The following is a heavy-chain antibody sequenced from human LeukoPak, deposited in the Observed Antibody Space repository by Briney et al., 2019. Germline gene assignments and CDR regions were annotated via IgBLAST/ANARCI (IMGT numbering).Heavy chain of an antibody. CDR1: GDSVSSNSAA. J-gene: IGHJ5*02. CDR3: ARDRTTRGWFDP. D-gene: IGHD4-17*01. V-gene: IGHV6-1*01. CDR2: IYYRSKWYN. Sequence: SQTLSLTCAISGDSVSSNSAAWTWIRQSPSRGLEWLGRIYYRSKWYNDYAVSVKSRITINPDTSKNQFSLHLNSVTPEDTAVYYCARDRTTRGWFDPWGQGTLVTVSS.